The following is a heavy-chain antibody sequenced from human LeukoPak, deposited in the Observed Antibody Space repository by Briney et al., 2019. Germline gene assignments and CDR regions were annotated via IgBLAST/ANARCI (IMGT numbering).Heavy chain of an antibody. CDR2: VYSGGST. Sequence: GGSLRLSCAASGFTVSSNYMSWVRQAPGKGLEWVSVVYSGGSTYYADSVKGRFTISRDNSKNTLYLQMNSLRAEDTAVYYCAREPYDILTGYYHYGMDVWGQGTTVTVSS. J-gene: IGHJ6*02. CDR1: GFTVSSNY. D-gene: IGHD3-9*01. V-gene: IGHV3-66*01. CDR3: AREPYDILTGYYHYGMDV.